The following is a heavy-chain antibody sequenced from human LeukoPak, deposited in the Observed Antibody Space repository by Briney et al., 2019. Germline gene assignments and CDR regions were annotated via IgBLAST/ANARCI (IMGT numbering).Heavy chain of an antibody. D-gene: IGHD3-9*01. J-gene: IGHJ5*02. CDR3: ARGWFPFFTLTESDWFDP. V-gene: IGHV1-8*03. CDR1: GYTFTSYD. Sequence: GASVKVSCKASGYTFTSYDINWVRQATGQGLEWMGWMNPNSGNTGYAQKFRGRVTITRNTSISTAYMELSSLRSEDTAVYYCARGWFPFFTLTESDWFDPWGQGTLVTVSS. CDR2: MNPNSGNT.